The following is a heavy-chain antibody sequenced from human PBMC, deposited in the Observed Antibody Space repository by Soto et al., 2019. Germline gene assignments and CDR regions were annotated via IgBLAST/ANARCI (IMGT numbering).Heavy chain of an antibody. Sequence: SETLSLTCTVSGASVSSGSYYWSWIRQPPGKGLEWIGYIYYSGSTNYNPSLKSRVTISVDTSKNQFSLKLSSVTAADTAVYYCARVLLLWFGDPRGWFAPWGQGTLVTVSS. CDR3: ARVLLLWFGDPRGWFAP. J-gene: IGHJ5*02. V-gene: IGHV4-61*01. CDR1: GASVSSGSYY. D-gene: IGHD3-10*01. CDR2: IYYSGST.